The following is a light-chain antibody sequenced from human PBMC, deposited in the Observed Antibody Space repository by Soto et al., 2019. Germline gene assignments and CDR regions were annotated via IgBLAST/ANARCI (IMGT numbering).Light chain of an antibody. CDR1: SSDVGAYKY. J-gene: IGLJ1*01. CDR2: EVT. CDR3: SSYTTSSTFV. Sequence: QSVLTQPASVSGSPGQSITISCTGTSSDVGAYKYVSWYRQYPGKAPKLIIYEVTIRPSGVSNRFSGSKSGNTASLTISGLQAEDEAEYHCSSYTTSSTFVFGTGTKLTVL. V-gene: IGLV2-14*01.